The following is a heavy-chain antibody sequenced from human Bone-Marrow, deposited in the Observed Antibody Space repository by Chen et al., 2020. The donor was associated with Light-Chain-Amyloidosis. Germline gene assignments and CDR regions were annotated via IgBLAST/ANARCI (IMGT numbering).Heavy chain of an antibody. CDR3: ARRRDGYNFVY. Sequence: GYTFPNYWIGWVRQMPGKGLEWMGVIYPDDSDARYSPSFEGQVTISADKSITTAYLQWRSLKASDTAMYYCARRRDGYNFVYWGQGTLVTVSS. J-gene: IGHJ4*02. CDR1: GYTFPNYW. CDR2: IYPDDSDA. V-gene: IGHV5-51*01. D-gene: IGHD5-12*01.